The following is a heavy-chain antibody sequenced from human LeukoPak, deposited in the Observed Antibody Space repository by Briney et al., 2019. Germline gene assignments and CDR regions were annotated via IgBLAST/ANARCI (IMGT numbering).Heavy chain of an antibody. CDR2: ISSDGSKK. CDR1: GFTFSSLG. D-gene: IGHD3-9*01. CDR3: AKGRQYSFDYLIDY. V-gene: IGHV3-30*18. Sequence: AGSLRLSCVASGFTFSSLGMHWVRQAPGKGLEWVAVISSDGSKKNYADSVKGRLTLSRDNSKNTVYLQVDSLRTEDTAVYYCAKGRQYSFDYLIDYWGQGTLVTVSS. J-gene: IGHJ4*02.